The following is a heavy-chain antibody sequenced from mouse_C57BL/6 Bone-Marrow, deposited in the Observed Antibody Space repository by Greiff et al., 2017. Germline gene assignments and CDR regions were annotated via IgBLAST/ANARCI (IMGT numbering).Heavy chain of an antibody. CDR1: GFTFSSYA. J-gene: IGHJ1*03. D-gene: IGHD1-1*01. Sequence: EVKLVESGEGLVKPGGSLKLSCAASGFTFSSYAMSWVRQTPEKRLEWVAYISSGGDYIYYADTVKGRFTISRDNARNTLYLQMSSLKSEDTAMYYCTRGAPHYYGSSYRYFDVWGTGTTVTVSS. CDR3: TRGAPHYYGSSYRYFDV. V-gene: IGHV5-9-1*02. CDR2: ISSGGDYI.